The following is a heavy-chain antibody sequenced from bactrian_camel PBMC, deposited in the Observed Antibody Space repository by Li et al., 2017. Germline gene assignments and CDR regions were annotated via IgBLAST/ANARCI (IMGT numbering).Heavy chain of an antibody. CDR3: AVGHWGGGIPHLTFVT. CDR1: VYLYSAGC. J-gene: IGHJ6*01. CDR2: IWPGYAGYDSV. D-gene: IGHD5*01. Sequence: HVQLVESGGGLVQPGGSLSLSCTASVYLYSAGCVAWFRQAPGKEREGVARIWPGYAGYDSVDYADFVEGRFTISRDNNKDMTYLRMNSLKLEDTAMYYCAVGHWGGGIPHLTFVTGARGPRSPSP. V-gene: IGHV3S1*01.